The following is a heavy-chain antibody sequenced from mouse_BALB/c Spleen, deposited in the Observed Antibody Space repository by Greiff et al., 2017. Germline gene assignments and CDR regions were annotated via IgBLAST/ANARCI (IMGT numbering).Heavy chain of an antibody. D-gene: IGHD3-2*02. CDR1: GYTFTGYW. V-gene: IGHV1-7*01. J-gene: IGHJ1*01. CDR2: INPSTGYT. Sequence: QVQLKQSGAELAKPGASVKMSCKASGYTFTGYWMNWVKQRPGQGLEWIGYINPSTGYTEYNQKFKDKATLTADKSSSTAYMQLSSLTSEDSAVYYCATGQDFDDWGEGTTVTVSS. CDR3: ATGQDFDD.